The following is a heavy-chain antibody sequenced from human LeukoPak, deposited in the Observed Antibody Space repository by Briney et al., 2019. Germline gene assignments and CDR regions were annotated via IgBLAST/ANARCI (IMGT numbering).Heavy chain of an antibody. CDR2: ISSNGGST. D-gene: IGHD3-10*01. V-gene: IGHV3-64*01. J-gene: IGHJ4*02. CDR3: ARDRYGSGGDFDY. Sequence: GGSLRLSCAASGFTFSSYAMHWVRQAPGKGLEYVSAISSNGGSTYYANSVKGRFTISRDNSKNTLYLQMGSLRAEDMAVCYCARDRYGSGGDFDYWGQGTLVTVSS. CDR1: GFTFSSYA.